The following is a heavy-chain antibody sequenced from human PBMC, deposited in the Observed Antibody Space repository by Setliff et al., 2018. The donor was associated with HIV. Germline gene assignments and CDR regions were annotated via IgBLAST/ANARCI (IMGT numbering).Heavy chain of an antibody. CDR1: GYTFTKYG. Sequence: ASVKVSCKTSGYTFTKYGITWVRQAPGQGLEWMGWISANNGNTNYAQKFQGRVTMTTDTSTRTAYMELGNLRSDDTAVYYCARRGYSYDTSGYYYYFYYWGQGTLVTVSS. D-gene: IGHD3-22*01. J-gene: IGHJ4*02. V-gene: IGHV1-18*01. CDR3: ARRGYSYDTSGYYYYFYY. CDR2: ISANNGNT.